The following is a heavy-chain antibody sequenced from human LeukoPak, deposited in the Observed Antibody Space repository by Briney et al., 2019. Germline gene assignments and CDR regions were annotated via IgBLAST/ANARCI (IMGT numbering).Heavy chain of an antibody. Sequence: SQTLSLTCTVSGGSISSGSYYWSWIRQPAGKGLEWIGRIYTSGSTNYNPSLKSRVTISVDTSKDQFSLKLSSVTAADTAVYYCAGSNYGDLLFDYWGRGTLVTVSS. CDR3: AGSNYGDLLFDY. D-gene: IGHD4-17*01. J-gene: IGHJ4*02. V-gene: IGHV4-61*02. CDR1: GGSISSGSYY. CDR2: IYTSGST.